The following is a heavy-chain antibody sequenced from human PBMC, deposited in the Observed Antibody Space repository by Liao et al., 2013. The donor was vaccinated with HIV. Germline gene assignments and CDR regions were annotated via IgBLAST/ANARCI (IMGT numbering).Heavy chain of an antibody. CDR2: IYASGSTNTSGST. CDR3: ARDVGNFNWGSLYRYFDL. CDR1: GGSISSYY. Sequence: QVQLQESGPGLVKPSQTLSLTCTVSGGSISSYYWSWIRQPAGKGLEWIGRIYASGSTNTSGSTNYNPSLKGRVSMSVDTSKKQFSLNLSSVTAADTAVYYCARDVGNFNWGSLYRYFDLWGRGTLVTVSS. D-gene: IGHD7-27*01. V-gene: IGHV4-4*07. J-gene: IGHJ2*01.